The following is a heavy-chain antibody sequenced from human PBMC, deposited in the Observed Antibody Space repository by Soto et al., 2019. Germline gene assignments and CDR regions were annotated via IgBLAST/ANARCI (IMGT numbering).Heavy chain of an antibody. CDR1: GYTFTSYA. CDR3: ARSYYDSTGFAVDP. V-gene: IGHV1-3*01. D-gene: IGHD3-22*01. J-gene: IGHJ5*02. Sequence: ASVKVSCKASGYTFTSYAIHWVRQAPGQSLEWMGWINAGNGNTKSSEKFQGRVTISRATSASTAYLELSRLTSEDTAVYFCARSYYDSTGFAVDPWGQGTLVTVSS. CDR2: INAGNGNT.